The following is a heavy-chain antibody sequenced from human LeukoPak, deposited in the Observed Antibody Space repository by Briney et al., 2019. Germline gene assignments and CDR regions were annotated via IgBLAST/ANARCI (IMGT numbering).Heavy chain of an antibody. CDR3: ARDRYSLGD. Sequence: GGSLRLSCAASGFSFSYYWMSWVRQAPGKGPEWVANIKPDGTEKYYVDSVKGRFTISRDNAKNSLYLQMNSLRAEDTAVFYCARDRYSLGDWGQGTPVTVSS. J-gene: IGHJ4*02. CDR1: GFSFSYYW. V-gene: IGHV3-7*01. CDR2: IKPDGTEK. D-gene: IGHD5-18*01.